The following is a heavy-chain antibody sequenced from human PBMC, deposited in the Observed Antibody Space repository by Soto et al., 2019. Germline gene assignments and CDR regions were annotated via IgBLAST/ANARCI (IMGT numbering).Heavy chain of an antibody. D-gene: IGHD7-27*01. CDR3: AKDMGKANPAQYYGMDV. CDR1: GFTFDYYA. Sequence: PGGSLRLSCAASGFTFDYYAMHWVRQAPGKGLEWVSGISWNSGSIGYADSVKGRFTITRDNAKNSLYLQMNSLRAEDTALYYCAKDMGKANPAQYYGMDVWGQGTTVTVSS. J-gene: IGHJ6*02. V-gene: IGHV3-9*01. CDR2: ISWNSGSI.